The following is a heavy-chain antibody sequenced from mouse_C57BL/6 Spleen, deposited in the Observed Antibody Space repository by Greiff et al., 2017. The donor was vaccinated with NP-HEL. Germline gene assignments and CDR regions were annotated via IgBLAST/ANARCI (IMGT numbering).Heavy chain of an antibody. CDR3: ARSGLPTYYFDY. V-gene: IGHV1-26*01. CDR1: GYTFTDYY. Sequence: EVQLQQSGPELVKPGASVKISCKASGYTFTDYYMNWVKQSHGKSLEWIGDINPNNGGTSYNQKFKGKATLTVDKSSSTAYMELRSLTSEDSAVYYCARSGLPTYYFDYWGQGTTLTVSS. J-gene: IGHJ2*01. D-gene: IGHD6-2*01. CDR2: INPNNGGT.